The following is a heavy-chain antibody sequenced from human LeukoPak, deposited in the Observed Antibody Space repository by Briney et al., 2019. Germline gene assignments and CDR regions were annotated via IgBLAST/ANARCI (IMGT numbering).Heavy chain of an antibody. CDR3: ARRFCSSLDH. Sequence: ASVKVSFKASGYTFTIYGISWVRQAPGQGLEWMGWISADNGNTEYAQEFQGRVTMTTDTSTSTVYVELRSLRSDDTAVYYCARRFCSSLDHWGQGTLVTVSS. J-gene: IGHJ4*02. D-gene: IGHD3-3*01. CDR2: ISADNGNT. V-gene: IGHV1-18*01. CDR1: GYTFTIYG.